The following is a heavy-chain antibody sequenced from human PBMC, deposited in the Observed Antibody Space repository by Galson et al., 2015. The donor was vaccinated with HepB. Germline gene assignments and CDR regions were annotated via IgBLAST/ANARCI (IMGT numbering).Heavy chain of an antibody. CDR3: ARDHGLLLWFGERYFNPYYYYYYGMDV. Sequence: SVKVSCKASGYTFTSYAMHWVRQAPGQRLEWMGWINAGNGNTKYSQKFQGRVTITRDTSASTAYMELSSLRSEDTAVYYCARDHGLLLWFGERYFNPYYYYYYGMDVWGQGTTVTVSS. CDR1: GYTFTSYA. D-gene: IGHD3-10*01. J-gene: IGHJ6*02. V-gene: IGHV1-3*01. CDR2: INAGNGNT.